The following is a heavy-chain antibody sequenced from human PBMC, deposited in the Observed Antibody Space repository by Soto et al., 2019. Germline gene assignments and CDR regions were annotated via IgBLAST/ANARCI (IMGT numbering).Heavy chain of an antibody. V-gene: IGHV1-8*01. Sequence: ASVKVSCKASGYTFTSYDINWVRQATGQGLEWMGWMNPNSGNTGYAQKFQGRVTMTRNTSISTAYMELSSLRSEDTAVYYCARGGYCSGGSCYLIWYWGQGTLVTVSS. CDR3: ARGGYCSGGSCYLIWY. J-gene: IGHJ4*02. CDR2: MNPNSGNT. D-gene: IGHD2-15*01. CDR1: GYTFTSYD.